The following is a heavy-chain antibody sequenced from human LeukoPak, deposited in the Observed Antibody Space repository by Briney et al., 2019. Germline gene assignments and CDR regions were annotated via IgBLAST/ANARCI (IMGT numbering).Heavy chain of an antibody. J-gene: IGHJ4*02. Sequence: SETLPLTCTVSGGSISSHSYYWGWIRQPPGKALEWIGNIYYSGSTFYNPSLKSRVNISVDTSKSKFSLQLTSVTAADTAVYYCARVGGYTRNPLHIFDYWGQGTLATVSS. V-gene: IGHV4-39*07. CDR3: ARVGGYTRNPLHIFDY. CDR2: IYYSGST. CDR1: GGSISSHSYY. D-gene: IGHD1-14*01.